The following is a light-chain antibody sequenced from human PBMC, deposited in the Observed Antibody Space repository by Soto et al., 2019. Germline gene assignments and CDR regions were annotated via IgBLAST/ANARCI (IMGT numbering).Light chain of an antibody. CDR2: EVT. CDR3: SSYTSSRTVV. Sequence: QSALTQPASVSGSPGQSITLSCTGTSSDVGGYPYVSWFQQYPGKVPKLMIYEVTYRPSGVSNRFSGSKSGNTASLTISGLQAEDEADYYCSSYTSSRTVVFGTGTKLTVL. V-gene: IGLV2-14*01. CDR1: SSDVGGYPY. J-gene: IGLJ1*01.